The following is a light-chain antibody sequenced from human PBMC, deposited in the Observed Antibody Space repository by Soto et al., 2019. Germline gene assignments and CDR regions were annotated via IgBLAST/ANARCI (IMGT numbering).Light chain of an antibody. CDR1: QVISSW. J-gene: IGKJ1*01. CDR3: QQGYSNPWT. Sequence: DIQMTQSPSSVSASVGDRVTITCRASQVISSWLVWYQQKPGKAPKLLIYAASNLQSGVPSRFSGSGSGTNFTLSLNSLQPEDFATYYCQQGYSNPWTFGQGTKVDIK. CDR2: AAS. V-gene: IGKV1-12*01.